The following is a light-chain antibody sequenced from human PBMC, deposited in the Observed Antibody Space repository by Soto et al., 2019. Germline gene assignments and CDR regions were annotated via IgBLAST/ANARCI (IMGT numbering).Light chain of an antibody. CDR1: QSISSNY. V-gene: IGKV3-20*01. J-gene: IGKJ3*01. CDR2: GAS. Sequence: EIVLTQSPGPLSLSAGERATLSCRASQSISSNYLAWYQQKPGQAPRLLIFGASYSATGIPDRYSGSGSGTDSTLTISRLESEDPAVYYGQQYGRSFQDFTFGPRTQVDVK. CDR3: QQYGRSFQDFT.